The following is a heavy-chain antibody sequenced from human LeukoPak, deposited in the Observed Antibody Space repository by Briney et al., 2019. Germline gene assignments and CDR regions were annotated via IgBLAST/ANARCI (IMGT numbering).Heavy chain of an antibody. CDR3: ARRGGVLRYFDFFDY. CDR2: IIPIFGTA. CDR1: GGTFSSYA. D-gene: IGHD3-9*01. V-gene: IGHV1-69*01. Sequence: ASVKVSCKASGGTFSSYAISWVRQAPGQGLEWMGGIIPIFGTANYAQKFQGKVTITADESTSTAYMELSSLRSEDTAVYYCARRGGVLRYFDFFDYWGQGTLVTVSS. J-gene: IGHJ4*02.